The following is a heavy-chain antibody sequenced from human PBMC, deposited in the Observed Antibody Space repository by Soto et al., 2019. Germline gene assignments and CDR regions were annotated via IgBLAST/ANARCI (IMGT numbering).Heavy chain of an antibody. CDR3: ARGPVYTNSAYFDS. V-gene: IGHV4-31*03. D-gene: IGHD4-4*01. J-gene: IGHJ4*02. Sequence: QVQLQESGPGLVKPSQTLSLTCSVSGGSISSGNYYWGWIRQHPGMGLEWIGYIYYSGTTHYNPSLKSRLTISRDTSTNHFSLKVSSVTVADTAFYYCARGPVYTNSAYFDSWGQGTLVTVSS. CDR1: GGSISSGNYY. CDR2: IYYSGTT.